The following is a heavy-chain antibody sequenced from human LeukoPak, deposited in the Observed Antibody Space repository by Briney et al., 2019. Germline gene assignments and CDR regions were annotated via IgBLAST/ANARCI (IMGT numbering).Heavy chain of an antibody. Sequence: SETLSLTCTVSGVSISSSNSYWGWIPQPPGKGLEWIGSIYYSGNTYYNASLKSQVSISIDMSKNQFSLRLTSVTAADTAVYYCARQTGSGLFILPGGQGTLVTVSS. V-gene: IGHV4-39*01. CDR1: GVSISSSNSY. CDR2: IYYSGNT. D-gene: IGHD3/OR15-3a*01. CDR3: ARQTGSGLFILP. J-gene: IGHJ4*02.